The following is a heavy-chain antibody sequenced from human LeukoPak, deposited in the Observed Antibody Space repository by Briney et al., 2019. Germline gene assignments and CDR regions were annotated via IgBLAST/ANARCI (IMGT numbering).Heavy chain of an antibody. CDR2: ISSSSSTI. V-gene: IGHV3-48*01. J-gene: IGHJ4*02. Sequence: GGSLRLSCAASGFTFSSYSMNWVRQAPGKGLEWASYISSSSSTIYYADSVKGRFTISRDNAKNSLYLQMNSLRAEDTAVYYCARDLDYYDSSGYGYWGQGTLVTVSS. D-gene: IGHD3-22*01. CDR3: ARDLDYYDSSGYGY. CDR1: GFTFSSYS.